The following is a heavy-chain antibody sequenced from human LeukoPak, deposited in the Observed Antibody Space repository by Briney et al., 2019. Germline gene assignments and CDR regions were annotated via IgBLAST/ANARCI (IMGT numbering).Heavy chain of an antibody. Sequence: SETLSLTCTVPGGSISSYYWSWIRQPPGKGLEWIGYIYYSGSTNYNPSLKSRVTISVDTSKNQFSLKLSSVTAADTAVYYCARGGVYEPFDYWGQGTLVTVSS. D-gene: IGHD3-16*01. V-gene: IGHV4-59*01. CDR2: IYYSGST. CDR3: ARGGVYEPFDY. J-gene: IGHJ4*02. CDR1: GGSISSYY.